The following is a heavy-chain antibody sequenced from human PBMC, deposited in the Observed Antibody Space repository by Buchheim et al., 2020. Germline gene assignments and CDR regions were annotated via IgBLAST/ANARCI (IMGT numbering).Heavy chain of an antibody. J-gene: IGHJ4*02. V-gene: IGHV4-34*01. CDR1: GGSFSGYY. D-gene: IGHD5-24*01. Sequence: QVQLQQWGAGLLKPSETLSLTCAVYGGSFSGYYWSWIRQPPGKGLEWIGEINHSGSTNYNPSLKSRVTISVDTSKNQFSLKLSSVTAADTAVYYCARALIRDGYNSGFDYWGQGTL. CDR2: INHSGST. CDR3: ARALIRDGYNSGFDY.